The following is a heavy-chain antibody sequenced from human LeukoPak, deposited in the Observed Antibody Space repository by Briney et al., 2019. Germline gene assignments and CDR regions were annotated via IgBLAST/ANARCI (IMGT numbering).Heavy chain of an antibody. J-gene: IGHJ3*02. CDR2: IYYSGST. CDR1: GGSISSHY. V-gene: IGHV4-59*11. CDR3: ARGYCSSTSCIRVGAFDI. Sequence: SETLSLTCTVSGGSISSHYWSWIRQPPGKGLEWIGYIYYSGSTSYNPSLKSRVSMSVDMSKNQFALNLSSVTAADTAVYYCARGYCSSTSCIRVGAFDIWGQGTVVTVSS. D-gene: IGHD2-2*01.